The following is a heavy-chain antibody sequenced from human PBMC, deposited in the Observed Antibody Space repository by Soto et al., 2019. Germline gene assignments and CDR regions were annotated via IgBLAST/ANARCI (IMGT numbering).Heavy chain of an antibody. V-gene: IGHV3-66*01. Sequence: EVHLVESGGGLVQPGGFLRLSCAASGFSVSSNYMYWVRQAPGKGLEWVLVIYSGGSTYYADSVKGRFTISRDNSKNTLYLQLNNLGVEGTASDYCASCWCGPSNVGLFDDWGQGTLVTVSS. CDR3: ASCWCGPSNVGLFDD. J-gene: IGHJ4*02. CDR1: GFSVSSNY. CDR2: IYSGGST. D-gene: IGHD2-8*01.